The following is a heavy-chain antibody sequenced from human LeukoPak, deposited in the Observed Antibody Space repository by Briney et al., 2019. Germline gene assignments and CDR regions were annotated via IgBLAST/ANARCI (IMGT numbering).Heavy chain of an antibody. CDR2: ISKDGSDK. D-gene: IGHD1-7*01. Sequence: GGSLRLSCAASGFTFSDYAMHWVRQAPGKGLEWVAVISKDGSDKYYPGSVRGRFTISRDNSKNTIYLQMDSLKAEDTAIYYCARDYWWNYDYWGQGTLVPVS. CDR3: ARDYWWNYDY. V-gene: IGHV3-30-3*01. CDR1: GFTFSDYA. J-gene: IGHJ4*02.